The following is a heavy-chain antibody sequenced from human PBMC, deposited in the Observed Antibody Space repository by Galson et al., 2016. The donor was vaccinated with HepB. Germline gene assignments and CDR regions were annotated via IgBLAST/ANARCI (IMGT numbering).Heavy chain of an antibody. V-gene: IGHV3-74*01. Sequence: SLRLSCAASGFTFSNYAMTWVRQAPGKGLVWISRINSDGSSTSYADSVKGRFTISRDNAKNTLYLQMNSLRADDTAVYYCTRPFCTNGVCYWAYGMDVWGQGTTVAVSS. CDR3: TRPFCTNGVCYWAYGMDV. CDR1: GFTFSNYA. D-gene: IGHD2-8*01. CDR2: INSDGSST. J-gene: IGHJ6*02.